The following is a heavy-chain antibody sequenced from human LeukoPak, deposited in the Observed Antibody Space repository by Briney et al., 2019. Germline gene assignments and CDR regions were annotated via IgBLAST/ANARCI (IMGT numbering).Heavy chain of an antibody. D-gene: IGHD3-22*01. CDR3: ARSYYYDSSGSLN. J-gene: IGHJ4*02. V-gene: IGHV4-39*07. Sequence: SETLSLTCTVSGGSISSRSYYWGWIRQPPGKGLEWIGSIYYSGSTYYNPSLKSRVTISVDTSKNQFSLKLSSVTAADTAVYYCARSYYYDSSGSLNWGQGTLVTVSS. CDR1: GGSISSRSYY. CDR2: IYYSGST.